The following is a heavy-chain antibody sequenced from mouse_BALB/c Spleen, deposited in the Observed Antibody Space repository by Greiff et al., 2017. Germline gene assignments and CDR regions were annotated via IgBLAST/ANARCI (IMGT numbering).Heavy chain of an antibody. V-gene: IGHV5-17*02. Sequence: EVKLMESGGGLVQPGGSRKLSCAASGFTFSSFGMHWVRQAPEKGLEWVAYISSGSSTIYYADTVKGRFTISRDNPKNTLFLQMTSLRSEDTAMYYCARPYGSSYAMDYWGQGTSVTVSS. CDR1: GFTFSSFG. J-gene: IGHJ4*01. D-gene: IGHD1-1*01. CDR2: ISSGSSTI. CDR3: ARPYGSSYAMDY.